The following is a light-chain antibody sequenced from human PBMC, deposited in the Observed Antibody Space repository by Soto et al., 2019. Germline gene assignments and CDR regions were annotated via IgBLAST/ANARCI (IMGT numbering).Light chain of an antibody. V-gene: IGKV3-20*01. J-gene: IGKJ2*01. Sequence: EIVLTQSPGTLSLSPGERATLSCRASQSVSSSYLAWYQQKPGQAPRLLIYGASGRATGIPDRFSGSGSGTDLTLTISRLEPEDFAVYYWQQYGSSPDTFGQGPKLEIK. CDR3: QQYGSSPDT. CDR2: GAS. CDR1: QSVSSSY.